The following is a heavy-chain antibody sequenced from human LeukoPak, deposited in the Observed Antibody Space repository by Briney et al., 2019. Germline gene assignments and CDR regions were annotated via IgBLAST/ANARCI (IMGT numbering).Heavy chain of an antibody. CDR2: ISYDGSNK. CDR3: ANLPLARGVILAVVY. D-gene: IGHD3-10*01. CDR1: GFTFSSYA. J-gene: IGHJ4*02. V-gene: IGHV3-30*04. Sequence: GRSLRLSCAASGFTFSSYAMHWVRQAPGKGLEWVAVISYDGSNKYYADSVKGRFTISRDNSKNTLYLQMNSLRAEDTAVYYCANLPLARGVILAVVYWGQGTLVTVSS.